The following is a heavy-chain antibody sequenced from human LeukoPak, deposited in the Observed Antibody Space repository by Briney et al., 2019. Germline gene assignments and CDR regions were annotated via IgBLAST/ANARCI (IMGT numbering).Heavy chain of an antibody. V-gene: IGHV4-59*02. Sequence: SETLSLTCTVSGDSATSFYWSWIRQPPGKGLEWIGYIYSSGSTDFNPSLKSRVSMSVDTSKNQVNPNLSSVTTADTAVYYCAREIVMIRGVITDAFDVWGHGTRVTVSS. CDR3: AREIVMIRGVITDAFDV. J-gene: IGHJ3*01. D-gene: IGHD3-10*01. CDR2: IYSSGST. CDR1: GDSATSFY.